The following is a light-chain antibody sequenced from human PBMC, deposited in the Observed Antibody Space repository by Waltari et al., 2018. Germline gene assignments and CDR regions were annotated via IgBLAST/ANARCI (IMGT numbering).Light chain of an antibody. Sequence: QSALTQPASVSGSPGQSVSISCTGTSNDVGGYGYVSWYQQFPGKAPNLMIYAVSYRPSGVSSCFSGSKSGNTASLTISGLQAEDEAVYYCSSHTSTVPHVFGTGTKVTVV. CDR1: SNDVGGYGY. V-gene: IGLV2-14*01. CDR2: AVS. J-gene: IGLJ1*01. CDR3: SSHTSTVPHV.